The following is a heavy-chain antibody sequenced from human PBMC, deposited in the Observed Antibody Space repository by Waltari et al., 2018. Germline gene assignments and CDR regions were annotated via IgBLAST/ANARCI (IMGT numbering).Heavy chain of an antibody. J-gene: IGHJ3*01. CDR2: SYSGGNT. D-gene: IGHD3-22*01. CDR3: ARVIRDGPSGFYGIAAFDL. Sequence: DVQLVETGGGLIQPGGSLRLSCSVSGFTISNNYMTWVRQTPAKGLEWVSVSYSGGNTYYAASVTGRFTISRDSINNTLFLQMNNLRAEDTAIYYCARVIRDGPSGFYGIAAFDLWGQGTMVTVSS. CDR1: GFTISNNY. V-gene: IGHV3-53*02.